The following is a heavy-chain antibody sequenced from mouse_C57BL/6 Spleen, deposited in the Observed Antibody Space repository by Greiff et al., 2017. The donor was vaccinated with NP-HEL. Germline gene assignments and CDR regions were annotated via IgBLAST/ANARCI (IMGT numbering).Heavy chain of an antibody. Sequence: EVQLQQSGPELVKPGASVKISCKASGYTFTDYYMNWVKQSHGKSLEWIGDINPNNGGTSYNQKFKGKATLTVDKSSSTAYMELRSLTSEDSAVYYCERDGYYVGSMDYWGQGTSVTVSS. CDR3: ERDGYYVGSMDY. J-gene: IGHJ4*01. D-gene: IGHD2-3*01. V-gene: IGHV1-26*01. CDR1: GYTFTDYY. CDR2: INPNNGGT.